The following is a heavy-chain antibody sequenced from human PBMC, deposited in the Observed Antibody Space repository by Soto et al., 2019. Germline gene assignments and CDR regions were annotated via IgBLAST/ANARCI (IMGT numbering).Heavy chain of an antibody. V-gene: IGHV3-48*01. D-gene: IGHD2-2*01. Sequence: EVQLVESGGGLVQPGGSLRLSCAASGFTFSSYSMNWVRQAPGKGLEWVSYISSSSSTIYYADSVKGRFTISRDNAKNSLYLKMNSLRAEDTAVYYCARDEGGYCSSTSCDAFDIWGQGTMVTVSS. J-gene: IGHJ3*02. CDR1: GFTFSSYS. CDR3: ARDEGGYCSSTSCDAFDI. CDR2: ISSSSSTI.